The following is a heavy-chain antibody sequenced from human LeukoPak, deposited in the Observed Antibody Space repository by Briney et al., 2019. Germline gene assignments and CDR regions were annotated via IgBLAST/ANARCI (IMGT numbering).Heavy chain of an antibody. J-gene: IGHJ3*02. CDR3: AKGSGGSGRLDAFDI. V-gene: IGHV3-23*01. CDR1: GFTFSSYA. D-gene: IGHD3-10*01. CDR2: ISGSGGST. Sequence: GRSLRLSCAASGFTFSSYAMSWVRQAAGKGLGWVSAISGSGGSTYYADSVKGRFTISRDNSKNTLYLQMNSLRAEDTAVYYCAKGSGGSGRLDAFDIWGQGTMVTVSS.